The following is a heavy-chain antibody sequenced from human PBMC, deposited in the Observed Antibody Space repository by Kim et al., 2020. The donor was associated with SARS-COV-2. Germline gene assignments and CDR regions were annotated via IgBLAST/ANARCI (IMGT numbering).Heavy chain of an antibody. CDR1: GVSISSENL. D-gene: IGHD2-21*01. CDR3: ASGGVKVTPYSYYYMDV. Sequence: SETLSLTCAVSGVSISSENLWCWLRQTPGKVLEWIGVIYHNGRANYSPSLKRRVSISMDESKNQISLNLNSVTAADTAVYFCASGGVKVTPYSYYYMDVWGKGTTVTVSS. CDR2: IYHNGRA. J-gene: IGHJ6*03. V-gene: IGHV4-4*02.